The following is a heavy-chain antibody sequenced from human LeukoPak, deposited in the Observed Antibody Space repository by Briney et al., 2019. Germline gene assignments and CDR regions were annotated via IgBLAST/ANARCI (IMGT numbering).Heavy chain of an antibody. D-gene: IGHD3-9*01. Sequence: ASVKVSCKASGYTFTSYYMHWVRQAPGQGLEWMGIINPSGGSTSYAQKFQGRVTMTRDTSTSTVYMELSSLRFEDTAVYYCARGRGTAYYDILTGYYAVDFDYWGQGTLVTVSS. V-gene: IGHV1-46*01. CDR1: GYTFTSYY. J-gene: IGHJ4*02. CDR3: ARGRGTAYYDILTGYYAVDFDY. CDR2: INPSGGST.